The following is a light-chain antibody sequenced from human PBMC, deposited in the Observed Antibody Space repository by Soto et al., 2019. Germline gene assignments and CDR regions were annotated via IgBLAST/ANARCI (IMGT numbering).Light chain of an antibody. CDR1: QSVSSSY. CDR2: GAS. V-gene: IGKV3-20*01. J-gene: IGKJ1*01. Sequence: EIVLTQSPGTLSLSTGERATLSCRASQSVSSSYLAWYQQKPGQAPRPLIYGASSRATGIPDRFSGSGSGTDFTLTISRLEPEDFAVYYCQQYGSSPSTFGQGTKVDIK. CDR3: QQYGSSPST.